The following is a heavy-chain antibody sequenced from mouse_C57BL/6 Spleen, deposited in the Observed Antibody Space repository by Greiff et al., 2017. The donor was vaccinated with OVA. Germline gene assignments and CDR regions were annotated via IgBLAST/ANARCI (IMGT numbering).Heavy chain of an antibody. D-gene: IGHD2-5*01. J-gene: IGHJ2*01. CDR2: IRPNSGST. Sequence: VQLQQSGAELVKPGASVKLSCTASGYTFTSYWMHWVKQRPGQGLEWIGMIRPNSGSTNYNEKFKSKATLTVDKSSSTAYMQLSSLTSEDSAVYYCARDSNYENYFDYWGQGTTLTVSS. V-gene: IGHV1-64*01. CDR1: GYTFTSYW. CDR3: ARDSNYENYFDY.